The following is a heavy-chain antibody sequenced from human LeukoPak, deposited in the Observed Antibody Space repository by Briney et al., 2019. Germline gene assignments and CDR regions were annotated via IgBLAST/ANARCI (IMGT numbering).Heavy chain of an antibody. V-gene: IGHV3-30-3*01. CDR3: ARGPRGYSYAWGY. D-gene: IGHD5-18*01. Sequence: GGSLRLSCAASGFTFSSYAMHWVRQAPGKGLEWVAVISYDGSNKYYADSVKGRFTISRDNAKNSLYLQMNSLRAEDTAVYYCARGPRGYSYAWGYWGQGTLVTVSS. CDR1: GFTFSSYA. CDR2: ISYDGSNK. J-gene: IGHJ4*02.